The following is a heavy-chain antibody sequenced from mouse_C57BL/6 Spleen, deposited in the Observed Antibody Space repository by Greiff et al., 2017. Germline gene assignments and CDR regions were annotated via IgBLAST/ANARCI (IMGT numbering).Heavy chain of an antibody. CDR2: IDPSDSYT. V-gene: IGHV1-69*01. CDR1: GYTFTSYW. CDR3: ARHYGSLDY. Sequence: QVQLQQSGAELVMPGASVKLSCKASGYTFTSYWMHWVKQRPGQGLEWIGEIDPSDSYTNYNQKFKGKSTLTVDKSSSTAYMQLSSLTSEDSAVYYCARHYGSLDYWGQGTTLTVSS. J-gene: IGHJ2*01. D-gene: IGHD1-1*01.